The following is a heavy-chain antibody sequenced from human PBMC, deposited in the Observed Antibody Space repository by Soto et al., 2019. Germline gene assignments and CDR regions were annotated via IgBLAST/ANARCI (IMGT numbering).Heavy chain of an antibody. Sequence: PSETLSLTCTVSGGSISSYYWSWIGQPPGKGLEWIGYIYYSGSTNYNPSLKSRVTISVDTSKNQFSLKLSSVTAADTAVYYCARALYNWNYVWFDPWGQGTLVTVSS. J-gene: IGHJ5*02. D-gene: IGHD1-7*01. CDR1: GGSISSYY. CDR3: ARALYNWNYVWFDP. CDR2: IYYSGST. V-gene: IGHV4-59*01.